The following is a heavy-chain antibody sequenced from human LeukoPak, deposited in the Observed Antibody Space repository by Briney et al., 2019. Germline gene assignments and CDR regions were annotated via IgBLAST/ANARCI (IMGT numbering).Heavy chain of an antibody. J-gene: IGHJ3*02. CDR2: ISSSSSYI. Sequence: GGSLRLSCAASGFTFSSYSMNWVRQAPGKGLEWVSSISSSSSYIYYAGSVKGRFTISRDNAKNSLYLQMNSLRAEDTAVYYCAKTRTVDSGWLHDAFDIWGQGTMVTVSS. CDR3: AKTRTVDSGWLHDAFDI. CDR1: GFTFSSYS. V-gene: IGHV3-21*01. D-gene: IGHD6-19*01.